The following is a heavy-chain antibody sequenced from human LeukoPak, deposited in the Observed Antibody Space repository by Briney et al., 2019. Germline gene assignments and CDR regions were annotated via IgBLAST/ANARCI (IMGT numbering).Heavy chain of an antibody. V-gene: IGHV4-34*01. CDR1: GGSFSGYY. CDR3: ASRPFVVVVAATYDY. Sequence: PSETLSLTCAVYGGSFSGYYWSWIRQPPGKGLEWIGEINHSGSTNYNPSLKSRVTISVDTSKNQFSLKLSSVTAAGTAVYYCASRPFVVVVAATYDYWGQGTLVTVSS. J-gene: IGHJ4*02. CDR2: INHSGST. D-gene: IGHD2-15*01.